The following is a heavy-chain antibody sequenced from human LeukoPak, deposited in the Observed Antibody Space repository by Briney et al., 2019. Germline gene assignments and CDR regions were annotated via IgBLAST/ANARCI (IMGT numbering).Heavy chain of an antibody. V-gene: IGHV4-61*02. CDR3: AREYDFWSGYPRSDAFDI. CDR2: IYTSGST. CDR1: GGSISSGSYY. D-gene: IGHD3-3*01. J-gene: IGHJ3*02. Sequence: PSQTLSLTCTVSGGSISSGSYYWRWIRQPAGKGLEWIGRIYTSGSTNYNPSLKSRVTISVDTSKNQFSLKLSSVTAADTAVYYCAREYDFWSGYPRSDAFDIWGQGTMVTVSS.